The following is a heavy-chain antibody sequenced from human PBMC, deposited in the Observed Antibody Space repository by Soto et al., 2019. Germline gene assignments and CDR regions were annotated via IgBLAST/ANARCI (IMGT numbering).Heavy chain of an antibody. V-gene: IGHV4-39*01. CDR1: GGSISSSSYY. Sequence: QLQLQESGPGLVKPSETLSLTCTVSGGSISSSSYYWGWIRQPPGKGLEWIGSIYYSGSTYYNPSLKSRVTISVDTSKNQFSLKLSSVTAADTAVYYCASSYSGSHLNWFDPWGQGTLVTVSS. CDR2: IYYSGST. J-gene: IGHJ5*02. D-gene: IGHD1-26*01. CDR3: ASSYSGSHLNWFDP.